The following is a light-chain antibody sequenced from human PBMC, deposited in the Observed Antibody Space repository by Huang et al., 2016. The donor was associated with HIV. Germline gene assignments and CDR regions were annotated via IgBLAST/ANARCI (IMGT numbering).Light chain of an antibody. V-gene: IGKV1-9*01. CDR2: AAS. Sequence: IQLTQAPSSLSAFVGDRVTITCRASQGITNYLAWYRQKPGKAPDLLIYAASTLQSGVPSRFSGSGSGTDFTRTISSLQPEDSATYYCQHLDSDPLTFGPGTKVHIK. J-gene: IGKJ3*01. CDR1: QGITNY. CDR3: QHLDSDPLT.